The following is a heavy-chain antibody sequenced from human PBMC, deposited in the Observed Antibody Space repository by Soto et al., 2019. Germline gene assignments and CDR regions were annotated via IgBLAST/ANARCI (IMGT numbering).Heavy chain of an antibody. CDR1: GFTFSDYY. CDR3: AREEYYYGSGSPAAGNWFDP. J-gene: IGHJ5*02. D-gene: IGHD3-10*01. V-gene: IGHV3-11*01. CDR2: ISSSGSTI. Sequence: GGSLRLSCAASGFTFSDYYMSWIRQAPGKGLEWVSYISSSGSTIYYADSVKGRFTISRDNAKNSLYLQMNSLRAEDTAVYYCAREEYYYGSGSPAAGNWFDPWGQGTLVTVSS.